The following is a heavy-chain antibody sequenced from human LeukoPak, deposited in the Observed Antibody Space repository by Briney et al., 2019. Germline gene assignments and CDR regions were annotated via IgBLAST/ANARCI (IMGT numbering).Heavy chain of an antibody. V-gene: IGHV3-23*01. Sequence: PGGSLRLSCAGSGFTFNSYAMNWVRQAPGKGLEWVSTISASGASTFYADSVKGRFTISRDNSKNTVSLQVNSLRAEDTAIYYCAITYRDYFDSWGLGTLVTVSS. D-gene: IGHD5-18*01. J-gene: IGHJ4*02. CDR3: AITYRDYFDS. CDR1: GFTFNSYA. CDR2: ISASGAST.